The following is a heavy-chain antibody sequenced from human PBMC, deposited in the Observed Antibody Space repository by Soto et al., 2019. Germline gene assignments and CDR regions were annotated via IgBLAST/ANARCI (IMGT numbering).Heavy chain of an antibody. CDR3: AKWDGYGDH. V-gene: IGHV3-23*01. CDR2: ISIGGDKT. Sequence: EVQLLESGGDLIQPGGSLRLSCAASGFTFSSNSFTWVCQAPGKGLEYVSGISIGGDKTWHADSVKGRFTVSRDNSKNTVYRQVNRLRVDDTAVYYCAKWDGYGDHWGQGTLVTVSS. CDR1: GFTFSSNS. J-gene: IGHJ5*02. D-gene: IGHD5-12*01.